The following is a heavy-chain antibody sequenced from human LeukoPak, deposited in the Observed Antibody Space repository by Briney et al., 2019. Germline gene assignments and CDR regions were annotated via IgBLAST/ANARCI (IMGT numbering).Heavy chain of an antibody. V-gene: IGHV4-34*01. D-gene: IGHD3-16*01. Sequence: SETLSLTCAFYGGSFSGYSLTWIRQPPGKGLEWIREINHSGINHFNPSLKSRVTISADTSKKQVFLNLSSVTAADTAVYYCAKKKVDVMGNQYYYYYGLDVWGQGTTVTVSS. CDR3: AKKKVDVMGNQYYYYYGLDV. J-gene: IGHJ6*02. CDR1: GGSFSGYS. CDR2: INHSGIN.